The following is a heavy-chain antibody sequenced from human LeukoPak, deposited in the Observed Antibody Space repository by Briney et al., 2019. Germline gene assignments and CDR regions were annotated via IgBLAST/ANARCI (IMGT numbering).Heavy chain of an antibody. D-gene: IGHD3-9*01. J-gene: IGHJ3*02. CDR2: ISSSSSYI. CDR3: AREPYYDILTGYSKHDTFDI. Sequence: GGSLRLSCAASGFTFSSYSMNWVRQAPGKGLEWVSSISSSSSYIYYAASVKGRFTISRDNAKNSLYLQMNSLRAEDTAVYYCAREPYYDILTGYSKHDTFDIWGQGTMVTVSS. CDR1: GFTFSSYS. V-gene: IGHV3-21*01.